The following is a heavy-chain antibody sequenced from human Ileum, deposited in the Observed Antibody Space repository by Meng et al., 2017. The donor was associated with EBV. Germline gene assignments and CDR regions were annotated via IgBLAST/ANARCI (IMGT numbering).Heavy chain of an antibody. D-gene: IGHD6-19*01. V-gene: IGHV4-39*07. CDR1: GDSINSSCYY. J-gene: IGHJ5*02. Sequence: QVHLQEGGPGLVRPSETLSLTCAVYGDSINSSCYYWGRIRRPPGKGLEWIASTCYNANTFTSHNPPLESRVTISLDPSNHRFSLNLSSVTAAYTAVYYCVRDRSGFGWFDPWGQGTLVTVSS. CDR3: VRDRSGFGWFDP. CDR2: TCYNA.